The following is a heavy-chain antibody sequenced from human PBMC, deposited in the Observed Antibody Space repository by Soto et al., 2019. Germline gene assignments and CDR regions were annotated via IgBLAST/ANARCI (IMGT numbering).Heavy chain of an antibody. CDR1: GYTFTTYD. V-gene: IGHV1-8*01. D-gene: IGHD1-1*01. CDR3: ARGVDAGVDV. J-gene: IGHJ6*02. Sequence: QVQLVQSGAEVTKPGASVKVSCRASGYTFTTYDINWVRQATGQGLEWMGWMSPNSGATGYAQKFQGRVTMTRDTSTSTAYMELSNLRSEDTAIYYCARGVDAGVDVWGQGTMVTVSS. CDR2: MSPNSGAT.